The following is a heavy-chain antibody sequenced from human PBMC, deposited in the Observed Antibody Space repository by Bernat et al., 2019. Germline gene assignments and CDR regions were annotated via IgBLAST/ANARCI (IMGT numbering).Heavy chain of an antibody. CDR2: VSGYNGNT. Sequence: QVQLVQSGAEVKKPGASVKVSCKASGYTFSYYGISWVRQAPGQGLEWMGWVSGYNGNTDYAEKFQGRVTMTTDTSTNTVYMDLRSLGSDDTAVYYCARKGLRGIHYFYFGMEVWGQGTTVIVSS. J-gene: IGHJ6*02. CDR1: GYTFSYYG. D-gene: IGHD3-3*02. CDR3: ARKGLRGIHYFYFGMEV. V-gene: IGHV1-18*01.